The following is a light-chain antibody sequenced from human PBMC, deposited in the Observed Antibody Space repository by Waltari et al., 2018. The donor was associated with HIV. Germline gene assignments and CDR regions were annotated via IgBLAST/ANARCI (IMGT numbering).Light chain of an antibody. CDR1: SSDVGSYNL. Sequence: QSALTQPASVSGSPGQSITISCTGTSSDVGSYNLVSWYQQHPGKAPKLMIYEVSKLPSGVATRFSGSKSGNTASLTISGLQADDEADYYCCSNAGSRKVVGGGTKLTVL. J-gene: IGLJ3*02. CDR3: CSNAGSRKV. CDR2: EVS. V-gene: IGLV2-23*02.